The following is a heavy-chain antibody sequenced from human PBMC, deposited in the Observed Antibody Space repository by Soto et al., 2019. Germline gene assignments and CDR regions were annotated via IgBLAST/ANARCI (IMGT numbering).Heavy chain of an antibody. D-gene: IGHD6-19*01. Sequence: QVQLVESGGGVVQPGRSLRLSCVASGFTFSSYGMHWVRQAPGKGLEWVAVVSHDGRNTHYADSVKGRFTISRDSSKNTVSLEMTSLRAEDTAVYYCAKGGRQWLVTSDFNYWGQGALVTVSS. J-gene: IGHJ4*02. CDR2: VSHDGRNT. CDR3: AKGGRQWLVTSDFNY. V-gene: IGHV3-30*18. CDR1: GFTFSSYG.